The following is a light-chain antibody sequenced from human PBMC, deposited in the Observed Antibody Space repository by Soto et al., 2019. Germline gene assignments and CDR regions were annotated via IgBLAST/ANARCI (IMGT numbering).Light chain of an antibody. CDR1: SGDVGGHNF. CDR3: SSYTSSTLAA. V-gene: IGLV2-14*03. CDR2: DVS. Sequence: QSVLTQPASVSGSPGQSITISCTGTSGDVGGHNFVSWYQQHPGKAPKLMIYDVSNRPSGISTRFSGSKSGNTASLTISGLQAEDEADYYCSSYTSSTLAAFGGGTKLTVL. J-gene: IGLJ2*01.